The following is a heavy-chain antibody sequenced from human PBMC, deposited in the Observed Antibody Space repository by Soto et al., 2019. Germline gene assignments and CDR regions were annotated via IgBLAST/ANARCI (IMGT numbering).Heavy chain of an antibody. D-gene: IGHD4-17*01. V-gene: IGHV4-31*02. CDR3: ARGLSVTLFDN. Sequence: WTLLRQHPGKGLEWIGYIYYSGSTYYNPSLKSRVTISVDTSKNQFSLKRSSVTAADTAVYYCARGLSVTLFDNGGQGTLVTVSS. CDR2: IYYSGST. J-gene: IGHJ4*02.